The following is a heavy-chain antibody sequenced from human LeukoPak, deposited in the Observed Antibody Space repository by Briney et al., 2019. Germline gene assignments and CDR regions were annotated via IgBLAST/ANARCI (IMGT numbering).Heavy chain of an antibody. Sequence: GGSLRLSCTASGFTFGDYVMTWVRQAPGKGLEGVGLIRNKVYGGTSEYAASVKGRFTISRDDSKSTAYLQMNSLQTEDTAAYYCTRGGSAGLNWFDPWGQGTLVTVSS. D-gene: IGHD3-16*01. V-gene: IGHV3-49*04. CDR1: GFTFGDYV. CDR3: TRGGSAGLNWFDP. CDR2: IRNKVYGGTS. J-gene: IGHJ5*02.